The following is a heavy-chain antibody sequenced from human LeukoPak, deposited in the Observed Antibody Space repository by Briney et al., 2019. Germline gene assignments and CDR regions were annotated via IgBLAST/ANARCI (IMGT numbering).Heavy chain of an antibody. CDR2: IYYSGSI. D-gene: IGHD3-22*01. CDR3: ARYYYDSSGFGPDY. Sequence: PSETLSLTCTVSGGSISTYYWSWIRQPPGKGLEWIGYIYYSGSINYNPSLKSRVTISVDTSKNQFSLKLSSVTAADTAVYYCARYYYDSSGFGPDYWGQGTLVTVSS. V-gene: IGHV4-59*01. CDR1: GGSISTYY. J-gene: IGHJ4*02.